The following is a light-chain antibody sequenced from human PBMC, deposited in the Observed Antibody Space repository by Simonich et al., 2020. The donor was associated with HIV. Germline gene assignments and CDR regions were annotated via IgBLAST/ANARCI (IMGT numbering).Light chain of an antibody. CDR2: WAS. J-gene: IGKJ1*01. CDR3: QQYYSSPPT. Sequence: DIVMTQSPDSLAVSLGERATINCKSSRSVLYSSNNKNYLAWYQQKPGQPPNLLIYWASTRESGVPDRFSASESGTDFTLTISSLQAEDVAVYYCQQYYSSPPTFGQGTKVEIK. CDR1: RSVLYSSNNKNY. V-gene: IGKV4-1*01.